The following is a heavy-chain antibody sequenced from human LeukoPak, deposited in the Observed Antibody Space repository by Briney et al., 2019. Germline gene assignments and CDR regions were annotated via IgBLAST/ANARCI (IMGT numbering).Heavy chain of an antibody. Sequence: GGSLRLSCAASGFTFSGYSMNWVRQAPGKGLEWVSSISTTSDYIHYADSLKGRVTISRDNAKNSLYLQMNSLRAEDTAIYYCARGGIYSQGFDYWGQGSLVTVSS. J-gene: IGHJ4*02. D-gene: IGHD6-13*01. CDR1: GFTFSGYS. V-gene: IGHV3-21*01. CDR3: ARGGIYSQGFDY. CDR2: ISTTSDYI.